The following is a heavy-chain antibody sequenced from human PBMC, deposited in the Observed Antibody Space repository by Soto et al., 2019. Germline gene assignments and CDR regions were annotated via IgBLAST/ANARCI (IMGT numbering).Heavy chain of an antibody. CDR2: ISGTGLST. Sequence: PGGSLRLSCEASGFTFKTTALSWVRQAPGKGLEWAATISGTGLSTYYTDSMKSRFIISRDNSRNTLYLQMNILRAEDTAIYYCASAGSVNDYRWETHFWGQGTPVTISS. CDR3: ASAGSVNDYRWETHF. CDR1: GFTFKTTA. J-gene: IGHJ4*02. V-gene: IGHV3-23*01. D-gene: IGHD5-12*01.